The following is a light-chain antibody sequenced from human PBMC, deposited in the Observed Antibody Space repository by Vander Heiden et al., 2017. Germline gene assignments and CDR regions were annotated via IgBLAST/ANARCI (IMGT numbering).Light chain of an antibody. CDR1: QSVSSSY. V-gene: IGKV3-20*01. J-gene: IGKJ1*01. Sequence: PGERATLSCRASQSVSSSYLAWYQQKPGQAPRLLIYGASSRTTGIPDRFSGSGSGTDFTLTISRLEPEDFAVYYCQQYGRSPWTFGQGTRVEIK. CDR3: QQYGRSPWT. CDR2: GAS.